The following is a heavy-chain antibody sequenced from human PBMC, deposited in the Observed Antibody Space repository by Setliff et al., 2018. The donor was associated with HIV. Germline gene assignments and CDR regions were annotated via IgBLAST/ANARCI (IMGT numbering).Heavy chain of an antibody. CDR1: GGSIISGGYY. CDR2: IYYRGTT. V-gene: IGHV4-31*03. D-gene: IGHD5-18*01. CDR3: AREAAPLDTTRKYYFDY. Sequence: SETLSLTCSVSGGSIISGGYYWSWIRQHPGKGLEWIGYIYYRGTTYYNPSLKSRVTISLDTSMTQFSLKLTSVTAADTAVYYCAREAAPLDTTRKYYFDYWGQGTLVTVSS. J-gene: IGHJ4*02.